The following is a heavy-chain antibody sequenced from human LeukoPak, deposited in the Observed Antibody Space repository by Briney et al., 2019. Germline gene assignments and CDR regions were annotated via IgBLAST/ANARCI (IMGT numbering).Heavy chain of an antibody. CDR2: ISSSYIT. J-gene: IGHJ4*02. D-gene: IGHD4-17*01. V-gene: IGHV3-48*01. CDR1: GFTFSSDS. Sequence: GSLRLSCAASGFTFSSDSMNWVRQAPGKGPGWVSYISSSYITYYADSVKGRFTISRDNAKNSLYLQMNSLRAEDTAVYYCARQVTTYDFWGQGTLVTVSS. CDR3: ARQVTTYDF.